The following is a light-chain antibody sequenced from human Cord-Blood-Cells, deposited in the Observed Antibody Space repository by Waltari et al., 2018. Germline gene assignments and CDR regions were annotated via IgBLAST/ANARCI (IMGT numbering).Light chain of an antibody. Sequence: QSALTQPASVSGSPGQSITISCTGTSRAVGSYNLLSWYQQHPGKAPKLMIYEVSKRPSGVSNRFSGSKSGNTASLTISGLQAEDEADYYCCSYAGSSTYVFGTGTKVTVL. CDR1: SRAVGSYNL. CDR2: EVS. CDR3: CSYAGSSTYV. V-gene: IGLV2-23*02. J-gene: IGLJ1*01.